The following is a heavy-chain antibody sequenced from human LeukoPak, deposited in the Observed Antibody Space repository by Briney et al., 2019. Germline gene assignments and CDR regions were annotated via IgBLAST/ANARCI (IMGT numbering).Heavy chain of an antibody. CDR3: ARTVYSGSYYPFDY. Sequence: SVKVSCKASGGTFSSYAISWVRQAPGQGLEWMGGIIPIFGTANYAQKFQGRVTITADESTSTAYMELCSLRSEDTAVYYCARTVYSGSYYPFDYWGQGTLVTVSS. J-gene: IGHJ4*02. CDR2: IIPIFGTA. D-gene: IGHD1-26*01. CDR1: GGTFSSYA. V-gene: IGHV1-69*13.